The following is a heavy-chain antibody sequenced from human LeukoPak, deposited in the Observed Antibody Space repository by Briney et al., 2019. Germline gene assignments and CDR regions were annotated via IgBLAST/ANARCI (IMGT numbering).Heavy chain of an antibody. CDR3: ARGNYGDYRVY. CDR1: GFTFSSYW. D-gene: IGHD4-17*01. CDR2: INSDGSST. Sequence: GGSLRLSCAASGFTFSSYWMHWVRQAPGKGLVWVSRINSDGSSTTYADSVKGRFTISRDNAKNSLYLQMNSLRAEDTAVYYCARGNYGDYRVYWGQGTLVTVSS. V-gene: IGHV3-74*01. J-gene: IGHJ4*02.